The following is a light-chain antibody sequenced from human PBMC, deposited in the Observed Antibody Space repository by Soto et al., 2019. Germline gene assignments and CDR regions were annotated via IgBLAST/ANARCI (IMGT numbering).Light chain of an antibody. CDR2: DDS. J-gene: IGLJ2*01. CDR3: PLWDSASDHVV. Sequence: SYELTQPPSVSVAPGQTASITCGGNNIGSKSVHWYQQKPGQAPVLVVYDDSDRPSGIPERLSGSNSGNTATLTISRVETGDEADYYCPLWDSASDHVVFGGGTKLTVL. V-gene: IGLV3-21*02. CDR1: NIGSKS.